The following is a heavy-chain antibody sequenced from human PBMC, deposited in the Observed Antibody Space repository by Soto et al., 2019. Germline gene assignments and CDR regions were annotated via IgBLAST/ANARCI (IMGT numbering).Heavy chain of an antibody. CDR2: ISTNSRYI. J-gene: IGHJ4*02. V-gene: IGHV3-11*06. D-gene: IGHD3-10*01. Sequence: QVQLVESGGGLVKPGGSLRLSCAVSGFNFSDYYMTWIRQAPGKGLEWISYISTNSRYIKYADSIKGRFTISRDNAKSSLYLQMNSVRAEDTAIYYCARGLGASYFSAYWGQGTLVTVSS. CDR3: ARGLGASYFSAY. CDR1: GFNFSDYY.